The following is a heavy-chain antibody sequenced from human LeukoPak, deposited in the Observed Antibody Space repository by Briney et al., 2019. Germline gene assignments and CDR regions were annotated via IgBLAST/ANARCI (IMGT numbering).Heavy chain of an antibody. CDR2: MSYDGSNK. CDR1: GFIFSSYA. V-gene: IGHV3-30-3*01. CDR3: ARGRDGYNSIAY. J-gene: IGHJ4*02. D-gene: IGHD5-24*01. Sequence: GRSLRLSRAASGFIFSSYAMHWVRQAPGKGLEWVAVMSYDGSNKYYADSVKGRFTISRDNSKNTLYLQMNSLRAEDTTVYYCARGRDGYNSIAYWGQGTLVTVSS.